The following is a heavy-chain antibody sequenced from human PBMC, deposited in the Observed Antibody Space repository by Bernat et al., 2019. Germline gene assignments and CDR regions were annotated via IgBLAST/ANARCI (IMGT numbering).Heavy chain of an antibody. CDR3: AREMQFHGGYFDY. Sequence: QVQLVESGGGVVQPGRSLRLSCAASGFTFSSYAMHWVRQAPGKGLEWVAVISYDGSNKYYADSVKGRFTISRDNSKNTLYLQMNSLGAEDTAVYYCAREMQFHGGYFDYWGQGTLVTVSS. CDR1: GFTFSSYA. D-gene: IGHD3-10*01. CDR2: ISYDGSNK. V-gene: IGHV3-30-3*01. J-gene: IGHJ4*02.